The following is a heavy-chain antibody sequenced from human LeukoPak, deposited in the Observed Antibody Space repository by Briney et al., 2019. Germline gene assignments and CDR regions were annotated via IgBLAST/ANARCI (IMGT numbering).Heavy chain of an antibody. CDR2: INSDGSST. CDR1: GFTFSSHW. V-gene: IGHV3-74*03. Sequence: PGGSLRLSCAASGFTFSSHWMHWVRQAPGKGLVWVSHINSDGSSTTYADSVKGRFTISRDNAKNTLYLQMNSLRADDTAVYYCAKEPLAWGQGTLVTVSS. J-gene: IGHJ5*02. CDR3: AKEPLA.